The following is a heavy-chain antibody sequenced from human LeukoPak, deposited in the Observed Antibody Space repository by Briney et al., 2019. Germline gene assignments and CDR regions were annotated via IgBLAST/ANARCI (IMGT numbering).Heavy chain of an antibody. D-gene: IGHD3-10*01. J-gene: IGHJ4*02. Sequence: GGSLRLSCAASGLRFSDYYVSWIRQAPGKGLQWVSHISSGGDIMHYADSVKGRFTISRDNAKNSLYLQMNSLRAEDTALYYCARRRVTFVRGVDITSYYFDYWGQGTLVTVSS. CDR1: GLRFSDYY. V-gene: IGHV3-11*01. CDR3: ARRRVTFVRGVDITSYYFDY. CDR2: ISSGGDIM.